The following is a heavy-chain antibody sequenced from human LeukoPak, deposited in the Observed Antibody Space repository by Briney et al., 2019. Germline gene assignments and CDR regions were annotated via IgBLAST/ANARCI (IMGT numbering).Heavy chain of an antibody. J-gene: IGHJ6*02. Sequence: GRSLRLSCAASGFTFSSYAMSWVRQAPGKGLEWVSAISGSGGSTYYADSVKGRFTISRDNSKNTLYLQMNSLRAEDTAVYYCAKAPIVVVPAAIVMDVWGQGTTVTVSS. CDR3: AKAPIVVVPAAIVMDV. D-gene: IGHD2-2*01. CDR1: GFTFSSYA. V-gene: IGHV3-23*01. CDR2: ISGSGGST.